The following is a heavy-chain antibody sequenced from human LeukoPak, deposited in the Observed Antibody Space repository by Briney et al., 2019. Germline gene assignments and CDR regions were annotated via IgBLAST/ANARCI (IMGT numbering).Heavy chain of an antibody. J-gene: IGHJ6*03. Sequence: GASVKVSCKASGYTFTSYDINWVRQATGQGLEWMGWMNPNSGNTGYAQKFQGRVTMTRNTSISTAYMELSSLRSEDTAVYYCVRGHCSGGSCYLYYYMDVWGKGTTVTVSS. D-gene: IGHD2-15*01. V-gene: IGHV1-8*01. CDR3: VRGHCSGGSCYLYYYMDV. CDR2: MNPNSGNT. CDR1: GYTFTSYD.